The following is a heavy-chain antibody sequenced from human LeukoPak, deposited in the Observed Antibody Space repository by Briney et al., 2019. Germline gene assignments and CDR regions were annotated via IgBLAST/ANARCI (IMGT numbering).Heavy chain of an antibody. CDR1: GFTFSSFG. V-gene: IGHV3-30*18. Sequence: GGSLRLSCAASGFTFSSFGMHWVRQAPGKGLDWVAVISYDGSNKYYADSVKGRFTISRDNSKNTLFLEMNSLRAEDTAVYYCAKALTSGWYLDAFNIWGQGTMVTVSS. CDR3: AKALTSGWYLDAFNI. D-gene: IGHD6-19*01. CDR2: ISYDGSNK. J-gene: IGHJ3*02.